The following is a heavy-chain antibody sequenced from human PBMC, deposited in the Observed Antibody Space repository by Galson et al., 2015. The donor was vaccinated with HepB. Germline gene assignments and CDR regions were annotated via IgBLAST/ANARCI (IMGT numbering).Heavy chain of an antibody. CDR2: IYYSGST. J-gene: IGHJ4*02. CDR3: ANMLDTVTNYFDY. V-gene: IGHV4-61*01. Sequence: SETLSLTCTVSGGSVSSGRCYWSWIRQPPGKGLEWIGYIYYSGSTNYNPSLKSRVTISLDTSKNQFSLQLSSVTAADTAVYYCANMLDTVTNYFDYWGQGTLVTVSS. D-gene: IGHD4-17*01. CDR1: GGSVSSGRCY.